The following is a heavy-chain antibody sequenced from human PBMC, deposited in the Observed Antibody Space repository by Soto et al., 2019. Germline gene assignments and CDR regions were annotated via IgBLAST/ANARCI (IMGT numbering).Heavy chain of an antibody. CDR2: IYYSGST. CDR3: ARRIADYGDYFPLDD. V-gene: IGHV4-39*01. CDR1: GGSISSSSYY. Sequence: SETLSLTCTVSGGSISSSSYYWGWIRQPPGKGLEWIGSIYYSGSTYYNPSLKSRVTISVDTSKNQFSLKLSSVTAADTAVYYCARRIADYGDYFPLDDWGQGTLVTVSS. D-gene: IGHD4-17*01. J-gene: IGHJ4*02.